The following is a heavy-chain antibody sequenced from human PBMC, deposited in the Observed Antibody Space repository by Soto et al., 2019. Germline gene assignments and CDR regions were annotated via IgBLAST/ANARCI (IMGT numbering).Heavy chain of an antibody. CDR1: GFTFSSYW. J-gene: IGHJ4*02. V-gene: IGHV3-74*01. CDR2: INSDGSRT. Sequence: EVQLVESGGGLVQPGGSLRLSCAASGFTFSSYWMHWVRQTPGKGLVWVSRINSDGSRTSYADSVKGRFTISRDNAKNMLYLQMNSLRAEDTAVYYCVRTSLVVAAATREDYWGQGTLVTVSS. CDR3: VRTSLVVAAATREDY. D-gene: IGHD2-15*01.